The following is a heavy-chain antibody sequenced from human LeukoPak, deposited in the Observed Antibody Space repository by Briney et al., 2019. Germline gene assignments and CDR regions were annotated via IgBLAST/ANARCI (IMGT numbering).Heavy chain of an antibody. CDR2: IFHRGTT. CDR1: GYSISSGFY. Sequence: PSETLSLTCSVSGYSISSGFYWGWIRQPPGKGLEWIGSIFHRGTTYYNPSLKSRVTISVDTSKNQFSLRLSSVTAADTAVYYCAKSCVGRCYDILTGVNDFFDPWGQRTLVTVSS. CDR3: AKSCVGRCYDILTGVNDFFDP. V-gene: IGHV4-38-2*02. D-gene: IGHD3-9*01. J-gene: IGHJ5*02.